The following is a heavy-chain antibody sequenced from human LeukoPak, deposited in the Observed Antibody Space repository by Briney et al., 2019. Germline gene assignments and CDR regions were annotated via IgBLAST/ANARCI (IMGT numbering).Heavy chain of an antibody. Sequence: PGGSLRLSCAASGFTFSSYRMSWVRQAPGKGLEWVANIKQDGSEKYYVDSVKGRFTISRDNAKNSLYLQMNSLRAEDTAVYYCAKTYGGLRDDAFDIWGQGTMVTVSS. CDR2: IKQDGSEK. J-gene: IGHJ3*02. CDR1: GFTFSSYR. D-gene: IGHD4-17*01. V-gene: IGHV3-7*01. CDR3: AKTYGGLRDDAFDI.